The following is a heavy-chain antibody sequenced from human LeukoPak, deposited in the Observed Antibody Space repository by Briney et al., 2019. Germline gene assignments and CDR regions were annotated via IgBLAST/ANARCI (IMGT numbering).Heavy chain of an antibody. V-gene: IGHV4-59*01. CDR2: IYYSGST. CDR3: ARQAMSSSWEKYHYYYMDV. J-gene: IGHJ6*03. D-gene: IGHD6-13*01. CDR1: GGSISSYY. Sequence: SETLSLTCTVSGGSISSYYWSWLRQPPGKGLEWIGYIYYSGSTNYNPSLKSRVTISVDTSKNQFSLKLSSVTAADTAVYYCARQAMSSSWEKYHYYYMDVWGKGTTVTVSS.